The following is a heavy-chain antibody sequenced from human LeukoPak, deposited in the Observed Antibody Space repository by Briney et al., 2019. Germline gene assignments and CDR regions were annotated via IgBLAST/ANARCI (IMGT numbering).Heavy chain of an antibody. Sequence: GRSLRLSCAASGFTFSSYGMHWVRQAPGKGLEWVAFIRYDGSNKYYADSVKGRFTISRDNSKNTLFLQMNSLRAEDTAVYYCAKELLWFGTYYYYGLDVWGQGTTVTVSS. V-gene: IGHV3-30*02. CDR1: GFTFSSYG. CDR3: AKELLWFGTYYYYGLDV. D-gene: IGHD3-10*01. J-gene: IGHJ6*02. CDR2: IRYDGSNK.